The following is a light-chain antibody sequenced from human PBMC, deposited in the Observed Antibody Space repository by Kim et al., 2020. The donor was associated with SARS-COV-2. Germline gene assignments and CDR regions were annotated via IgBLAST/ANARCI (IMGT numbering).Light chain of an antibody. J-gene: IGKJ4*01. CDR3: QQLNTYPLT. V-gene: IGKV1-9*01. Sequence: SAAVGDRITITCRASQGIGSSLAWYQQRPGQAPKLLIYAASTLRSGVPSRFSGSESGTDFTLTISSLQPEDFATYYCQQLNTYPLTFGGGTKLEI. CDR2: AAS. CDR1: QGIGSS.